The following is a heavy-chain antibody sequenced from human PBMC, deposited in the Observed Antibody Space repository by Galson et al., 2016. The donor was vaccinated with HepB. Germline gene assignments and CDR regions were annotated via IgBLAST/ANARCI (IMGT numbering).Heavy chain of an antibody. CDR1: GFTFSHYG. D-gene: IGHD6-25*01. CDR2: IWYDGSNK. V-gene: IGHV3-33*01. Sequence: SLRLSCAASGFTFSHYGMNWVRQAPGKGLEWVAVIWYDGSNKNYADSVRGRFTISRDNSKNTLYLQMNNLTAEDTAVYYCARGPIAADYWGQGTLVTVSS. J-gene: IGHJ4*02. CDR3: ARGPIAADY.